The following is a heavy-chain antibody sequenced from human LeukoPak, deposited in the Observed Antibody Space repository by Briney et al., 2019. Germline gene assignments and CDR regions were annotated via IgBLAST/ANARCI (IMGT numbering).Heavy chain of an antibody. J-gene: IGHJ3*02. V-gene: IGHV4-34*01. CDR3: AMPAATHYCSSTSCYPVSHAFDI. CDR2: INHSGST. CDR1: GGSFSGYY. D-gene: IGHD2-2*01. Sequence: PSETLSLTCAVYGGSFSGYYWSWIRQPPGKGLEWIGEINHSGSTNYNPSLKSRVTISVDTSKNQFSLKLSSVTAADTAVYYCAMPAATHYCSSTSCYPVSHAFDIWGQGTMVTVSS.